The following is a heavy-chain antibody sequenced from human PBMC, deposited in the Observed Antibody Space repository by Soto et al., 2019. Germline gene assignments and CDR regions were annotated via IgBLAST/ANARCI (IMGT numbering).Heavy chain of an antibody. CDR1: GYTFTSYD. V-gene: IGHV1-8*01. Sequence: QVQLVQSGAEVKKPGASVKVSCKASGYTFTSYDINWVRQATGQGLEWMGWMNPNSGNTGYAQKFQGRVTMTRNTSISTAYMELSSLRSEDTAVYYCARMGDSSSSGCYYYYYMDVWGKGTTVTVSS. CDR3: ARMGDSSSSGCYYYYYMDV. CDR2: MNPNSGNT. J-gene: IGHJ6*03. D-gene: IGHD6-6*01.